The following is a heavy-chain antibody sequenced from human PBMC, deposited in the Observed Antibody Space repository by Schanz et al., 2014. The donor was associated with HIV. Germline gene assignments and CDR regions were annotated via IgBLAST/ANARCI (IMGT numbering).Heavy chain of an antibody. D-gene: IGHD4-4*01. CDR1: GGSFSAYY. Sequence: QVQLHQWGAGLLKPSETLSLTCAVYGGSFSAYYWSWIRQPPGKGLEWIGEINHRGITNYNPSLGSRATISMDTSKTQFSLKLSSVTAADTAVYYCAAFYSNYLYYYYGMDVWGQGTTVTVSS. CDR3: AAFYSNYLYYYYGMDV. J-gene: IGHJ6*02. V-gene: IGHV4-34*01. CDR2: INHRGIT.